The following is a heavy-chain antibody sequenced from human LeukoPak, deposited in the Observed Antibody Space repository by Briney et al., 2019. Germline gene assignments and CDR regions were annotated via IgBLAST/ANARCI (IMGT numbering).Heavy chain of an antibody. CDR2: IRGRGGST. CDR3: AKDTISLLHIVLMVYPQW. J-gene: IGHJ4*02. D-gene: IGHD2-8*01. V-gene: IGHV3-23*01. Sequence: GGSLRLSCAASGFTFSSYAMSWVRQAPGKGLEWVSVIRGRGGSTYYAASVKGRFTISRDNSKNTLYLQMNSLRAEDTAVYYCAKDTISLLHIVLMVYPQWWGQGTLVTVSS. CDR1: GFTFSSYA.